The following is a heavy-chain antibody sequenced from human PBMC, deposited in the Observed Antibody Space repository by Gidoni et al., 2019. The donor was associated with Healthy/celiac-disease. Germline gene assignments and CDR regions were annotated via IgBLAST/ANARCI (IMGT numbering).Heavy chain of an antibody. J-gene: IGHJ3*02. D-gene: IGHD5-12*01. Sequence: QVQLVESGGGLVKPGGSLRLSCPASGFIFSDYYMTWIRQAPGKGLEWVSYISGSGRTIYYVDSVKGRFIISRDNAKNSLSLQMHSLRAEDTAVYYCARVEMATIRAFDIWGQGTVVTVSS. CDR2: ISGSGRTI. CDR3: ARVEMATIRAFDI. V-gene: IGHV3-11*01. CDR1: GFIFSDYY.